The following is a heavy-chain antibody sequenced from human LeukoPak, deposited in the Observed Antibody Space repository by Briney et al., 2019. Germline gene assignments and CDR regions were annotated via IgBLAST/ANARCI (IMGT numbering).Heavy chain of an antibody. D-gene: IGHD1-20*01. J-gene: IGHJ4*02. Sequence: GGSLRLSCAASGFTFSDYNMRWIRQAPGKGLEWVSSISRSGSTKYYADSVKGRFTISRDNAKNSLFLQMNSLRAEDTAVYYCARVGYNWNDVRDYWGQGTLVTVSS. CDR3: ARVGYNWNDVRDY. V-gene: IGHV3-11*04. CDR2: ISRSGSTK. CDR1: GFTFSDYN.